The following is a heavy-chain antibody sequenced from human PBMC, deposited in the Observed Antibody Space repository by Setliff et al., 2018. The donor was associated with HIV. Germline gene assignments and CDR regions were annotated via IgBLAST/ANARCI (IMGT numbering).Heavy chain of an antibody. CDR3: ARARTTVIRTVWFDR. V-gene: IGHV4-39*07. J-gene: IGHJ5*02. Sequence: SETLSLTCTVSGGSISSSSYYWGWIRQPPGKGLEWIGSIYYSGSTYYNPSLKSRLTISVDTSKNQISLKLSSVTAADTAVYYCARARTTVIRTVWFDRWGQGTLVTVSS. CDR1: GGSISSSSYY. D-gene: IGHD4-17*01. CDR2: IYYSGST.